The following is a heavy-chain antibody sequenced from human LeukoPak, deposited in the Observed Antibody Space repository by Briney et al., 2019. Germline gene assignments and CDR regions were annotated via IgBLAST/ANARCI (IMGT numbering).Heavy chain of an antibody. D-gene: IGHD1-26*01. J-gene: IGHJ4*02. Sequence: SQTLSLTCAISGGSVSSSSVAWNWIRQSPSRGLEWLGRTYYRSKWFNDYAVSAQSRITINPDTSKNQFSLQLNSVTPEDTAVYYCARDPGTGSYDYWGQGTLVTVSS. CDR3: ARDPGTGSYDY. CDR1: GGSVSSSSVA. CDR2: TYYRSKWFN. V-gene: IGHV6-1*01.